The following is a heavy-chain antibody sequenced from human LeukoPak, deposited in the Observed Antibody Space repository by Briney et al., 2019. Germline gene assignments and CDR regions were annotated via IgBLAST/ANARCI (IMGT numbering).Heavy chain of an antibody. V-gene: IGHV4-34*01. CDR3: ARLRYFDWHYYYMDV. D-gene: IGHD3-9*01. Sequence: SETLSLTCAVYGGSFSGYYWSWIRQPPGKGLEWIGEINHSGSTNYNPSLKSRVTISVDTSKNQFSLKLSSVTAADTAVYYCARLRYFDWHYYYMDVWGKGTTVTVSS. CDR1: GGSFSGYY. CDR2: INHSGST. J-gene: IGHJ6*03.